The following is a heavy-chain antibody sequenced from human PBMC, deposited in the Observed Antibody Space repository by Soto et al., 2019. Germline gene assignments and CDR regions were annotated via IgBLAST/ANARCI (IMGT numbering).Heavy chain of an antibody. CDR2: ISYDGSNK. CDR3: ARIKYCGGDCYYYYFDY. CDR1: GFTFSSYA. D-gene: IGHD2-21*02. V-gene: IGHV3-30-3*01. J-gene: IGHJ4*02. Sequence: QVQLVESGGGVVQPGRSLRLSCAASGFTFSSYAMHWVRQAPGKGLEWVAVISYDGSNKYYADSVKGRFTISRDNSKNTLYLQMNSLRAEDTAVYYCARIKYCGGDCYYYYFDYWGQGTLVTVSS.